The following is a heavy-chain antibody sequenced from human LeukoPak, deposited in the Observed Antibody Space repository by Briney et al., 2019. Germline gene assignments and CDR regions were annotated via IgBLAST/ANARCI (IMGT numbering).Heavy chain of an antibody. D-gene: IGHD3-10*01. CDR2: IKQDGSEK. V-gene: IGHV3-7*05. J-gene: IGHJ4*02. CDR1: GFTFSSYW. CDR3: ARDRVTMVRGVNYYFDY. Sequence: GESLRLSCAASGFTFSSYWMSWVRQAPGKGLECVANIKQDGSEKYYVDSVKGRFTISRDNAKNSLYLQMNSLRAEDTAVYYCARDRVTMVRGVNYYFDYWGQGTLVTVSS.